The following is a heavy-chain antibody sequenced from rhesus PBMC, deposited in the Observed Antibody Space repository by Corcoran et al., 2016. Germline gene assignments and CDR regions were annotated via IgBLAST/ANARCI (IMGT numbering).Heavy chain of an antibody. Sequence: QLQLQESGPGLVKPSETLSVTCAVSGGSISSSYWIWIRQAPGKGLEWIGYNYGNGSSTHYNPSLKRRVTRSVDTSTNQLSLKLSSMTTADTAVYYCARVGGSYSYEIYFDYWGQGVLVTVSS. CDR2: NYGNGSST. CDR3: ARVGGSYSYEIYFDY. J-gene: IGHJ4*01. D-gene: IGHD3-16*01. V-gene: IGHV4-169*01. CDR1: GGSISSSY.